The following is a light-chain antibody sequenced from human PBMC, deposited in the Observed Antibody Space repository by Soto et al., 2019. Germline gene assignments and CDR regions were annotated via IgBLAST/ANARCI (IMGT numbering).Light chain of an antibody. CDR3: SQYDDWPPWT. J-gene: IGKJ1*01. CDR2: GAS. CDR1: QSVSSK. Sequence: EIVMTQSPATLSVSPGERATLSCRASQSVSSKLAWYQQKPGQAPRLLIYGASTRATGIPARFSGSGSGTEFTLTISSLQSEDFAVYYCSQYDDWPPWTFGQGTKVEIK. V-gene: IGKV3-15*01.